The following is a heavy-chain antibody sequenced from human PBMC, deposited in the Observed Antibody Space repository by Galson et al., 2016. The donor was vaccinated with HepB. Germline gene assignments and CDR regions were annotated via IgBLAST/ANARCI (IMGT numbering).Heavy chain of an antibody. D-gene: IGHD6-13*01. Sequence: SLRLSCAASGFPFTKAWMNWVRQAPGKGLEWVGQIKSRTDGGTTEYGAPVNGRFTISRDDSENTAYLQMNNLKTDDPAVYYCTTKGGISWPPYWGQGTLVIVSS. CDR1: GFPFTKAW. V-gene: IGHV3-15*07. CDR3: TTKGGISWPPY. CDR2: IKSRTDGGTT. J-gene: IGHJ4*02.